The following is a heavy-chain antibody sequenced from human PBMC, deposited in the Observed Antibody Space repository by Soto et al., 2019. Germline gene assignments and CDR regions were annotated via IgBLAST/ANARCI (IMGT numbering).Heavy chain of an antibody. V-gene: IGHV1-24*01. J-gene: IGHJ4*02. D-gene: IGHD3-16*01. Sequence: ASVKVSCKVSGYTLTDLSMQWVRQAPGKGLEWMGGFDPEDGGTIYAQKFQGRVTMTEDTATDTDYMELSSLRSEDTAVYYCARDVIGHDNYETIGYYFDHWGPGTLVTVSS. CDR3: ARDVIGHDNYETIGYYFDH. CDR1: GYTLTDLS. CDR2: FDPEDGGT.